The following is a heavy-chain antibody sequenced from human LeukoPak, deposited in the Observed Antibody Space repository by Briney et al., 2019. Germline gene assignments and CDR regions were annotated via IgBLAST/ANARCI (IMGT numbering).Heavy chain of an antibody. CDR1: GYTFTSNY. D-gene: IGHD3-3*01. CDR2: ISPSGGST. V-gene: IGHV1-46*01. Sequence: ASVKVSCKAFGYTFTSNYMHWVRQAPGQGPEWMGVISPSGGSTTYAQKFQGRVTLTRDMSTSTVYMELSSLRSEDTAVYYCAREAVTIFALVRTQTTKRPHRFDPWGQGTLVTVSS. J-gene: IGHJ5*02. CDR3: AREAVTIFALVRTQTTKRPHRFDP.